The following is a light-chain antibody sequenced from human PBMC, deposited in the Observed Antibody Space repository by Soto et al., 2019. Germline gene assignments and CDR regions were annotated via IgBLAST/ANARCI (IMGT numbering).Light chain of an antibody. V-gene: IGKV1-5*01. Sequence: DIQMTQSPSTLSASVGDRVTITCRASQSISSWLAWYPQKPGKAPKLLIYDASSLESGVPSRFSGSGSGTEFTLTISSLQPDDFATYYCQQYNSYSPRWTFGQGTKVEIK. CDR2: DAS. CDR3: QQYNSYSPRWT. CDR1: QSISSW. J-gene: IGKJ1*01.